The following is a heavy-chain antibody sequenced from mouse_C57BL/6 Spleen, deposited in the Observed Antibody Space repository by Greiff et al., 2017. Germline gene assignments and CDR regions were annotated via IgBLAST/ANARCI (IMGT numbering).Heavy chain of an antibody. Sequence: QVQLQQSGAELVRPGASVTLSCKASGYTFTDYEMHWVKQTPVHGLEWIGAIDPETGGTAYNQKFKGKAILTADKSSSTAYMELRSLTYEDSAVYYCFITTVVAGDYWGQGTTLTVSS. CDR3: FITTVVAGDY. V-gene: IGHV1-15*01. J-gene: IGHJ2*01. CDR1: GYTFTDYE. D-gene: IGHD1-1*01. CDR2: IDPETGGT.